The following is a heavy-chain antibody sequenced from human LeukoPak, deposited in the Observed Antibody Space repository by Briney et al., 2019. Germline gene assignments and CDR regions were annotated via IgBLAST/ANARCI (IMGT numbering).Heavy chain of an antibody. CDR3: ASALYGEFSYDAFDI. Sequence: ASVKVSCKASGYTFTSYGISWVRQAPGQGLEWMGWISAYNGNTNYAQTLQGRVTMPTDTSTSTAYMELRSLRSDDTAVYYCASALYGEFSYDAFDIWGQGTMVTVSS. V-gene: IGHV1-18*01. CDR1: GYTFTSYG. D-gene: IGHD3-16*02. J-gene: IGHJ3*02. CDR2: ISAYNGNT.